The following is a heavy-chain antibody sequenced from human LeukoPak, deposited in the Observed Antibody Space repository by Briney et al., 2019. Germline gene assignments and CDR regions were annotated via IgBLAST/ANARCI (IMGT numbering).Heavy chain of an antibody. V-gene: IGHV3-30-3*01. J-gene: IGHJ4*02. CDR3: ARGHSSGWYGPFDY. CDR2: TSYDGSNK. CDR1: GFTFSSYA. D-gene: IGHD6-19*01. Sequence: PGGSLRLSCAASGFTFSSYAMHWVRQGPGKGLEWVAVTSYDGSNKYYADSVKGRFTISRDNSKTTRYLQMNSMRAEDTAVYYCARGHSSGWYGPFDYWGQGTLVTVSS.